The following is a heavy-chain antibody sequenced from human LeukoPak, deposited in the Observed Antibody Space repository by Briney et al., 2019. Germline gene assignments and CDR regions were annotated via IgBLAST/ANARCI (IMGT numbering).Heavy chain of an antibody. CDR3: ARDSSRAAFDI. V-gene: IGHV3-7*01. Sequence: PGGSLRLSCAASGFTFSSYGMHWARQAPGKGLEWVANMKGDGSETYYLDAVRGRFTISRDNSKNTLYLQMNSLRAEDTAVYYCARDSSRAAFDIWGQGTMVTVSS. J-gene: IGHJ3*02. CDR1: GFTFSSYG. CDR2: MKGDGSET.